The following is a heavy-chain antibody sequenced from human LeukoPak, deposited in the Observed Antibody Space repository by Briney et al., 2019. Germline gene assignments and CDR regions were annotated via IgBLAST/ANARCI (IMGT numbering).Heavy chain of an antibody. V-gene: IGHV3-7*01. CDR1: GFTFSSYW. D-gene: IGHD2-15*01. CDR2: IKQDGSEK. J-gene: IGHJ6*02. Sequence: GGSLRLSCAASGFTFSSYWMGWVRQAPGKGLEWVANIKQDGSEKYYVDSVKGRFTISRDNAKNSLYLQMNSLRAEDTAVYYCARLLKLFQYYYYGMDVWGQGTTVTVSS. CDR3: ARLLKLFQYYYYGMDV.